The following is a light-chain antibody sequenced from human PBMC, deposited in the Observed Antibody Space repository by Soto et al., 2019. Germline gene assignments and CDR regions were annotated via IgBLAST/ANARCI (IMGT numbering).Light chain of an antibody. J-gene: IGKJ4*01. Sequence: DIQMTQSPSSLSASVGDRVTITCRASQSISSYLNWYQQKPGKAPKLLIYAASSLHSGVPSRFSGSGSGTDFTLTISSLQPEDFATYYCHQTYGTVSFGGGTKVEIK. CDR3: HQTYGTVS. CDR2: AAS. V-gene: IGKV1-39*01. CDR1: QSISSY.